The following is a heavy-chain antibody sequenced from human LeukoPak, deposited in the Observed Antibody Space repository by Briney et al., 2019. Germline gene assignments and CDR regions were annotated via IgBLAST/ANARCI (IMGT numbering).Heavy chain of an antibody. CDR1: GFTFSSYA. J-gene: IGHJ6*02. D-gene: IGHD3-3*01. Sequence: GGSLRLSCAASGFTFSSYAMSWVRQAPGKGLEWVSAISGSGGSTYYADSVKGRFTISRDNSKNTLYLQMNSLRAEDTAVYYCAKARPSITIFGVVISSYYYYGMDVWGQGTTVTVSS. V-gene: IGHV3-23*01. CDR3: AKARPSITIFGVVISSYYYYGMDV. CDR2: ISGSGGST.